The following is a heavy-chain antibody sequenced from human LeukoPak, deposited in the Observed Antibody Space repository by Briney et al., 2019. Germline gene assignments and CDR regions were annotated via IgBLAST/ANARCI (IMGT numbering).Heavy chain of an antibody. J-gene: IGHJ4*02. V-gene: IGHV3-74*01. Sequence: GGSLRLSCAASGFTFSSYWMHWVRHAPGKGLVWVSRINSGGSSTSYADSVKGRFTISRDNAKNTLYLQMNSLRAEDTAVYYCPFWSGYYDYWGQGTLVTVSS. CDR1: GFTFSSYW. CDR3: PFWSGYYDY. CDR2: INSGGSST. D-gene: IGHD3-3*01.